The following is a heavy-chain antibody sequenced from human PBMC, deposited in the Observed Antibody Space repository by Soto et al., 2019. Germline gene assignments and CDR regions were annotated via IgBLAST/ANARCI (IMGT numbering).Heavy chain of an antibody. CDR3: ARDGSGYDSVYYFDY. CDR1: GYTFTSYG. Sequence: RASVKVSCKASGYTFTSYGISWVRQAPGQGLEWMGWISAYNGNTNYAQKLQGRVTMTTDTSTSTAYMELRSLRSDDTAVYYCARDGSGYDSVYYFDYWGQGTLVTVSS. V-gene: IGHV1-18*01. D-gene: IGHD5-12*01. CDR2: ISAYNGNT. J-gene: IGHJ4*02.